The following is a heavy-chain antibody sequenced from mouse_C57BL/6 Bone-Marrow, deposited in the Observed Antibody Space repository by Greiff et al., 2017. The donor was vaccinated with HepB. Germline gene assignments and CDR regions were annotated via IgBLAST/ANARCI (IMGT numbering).Heavy chain of an antibody. CDR3: ERHGDYSNFVLPWYFDV. CDR2: FYPGSGSI. CDR1: GYTFTEYT. V-gene: IGHV1-62-2*01. J-gene: IGHJ1*03. Sequence: QVQLKESGAELVKPGASVKLSCKASGYTFTEYTIHWVKQRSGQGLEWIGWFYPGSGSIKYNEKFKDKATLTADKSSSTVYMELSRLTSEDSAVYFCERHGDYSNFVLPWYFDVWGTGTTVTVSS. D-gene: IGHD2-5*01.